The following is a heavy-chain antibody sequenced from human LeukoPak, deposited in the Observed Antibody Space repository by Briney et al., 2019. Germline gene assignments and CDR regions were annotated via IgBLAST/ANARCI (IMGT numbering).Heavy chain of an antibody. J-gene: IGHJ4*02. Sequence: GESLQISCKGSGYSFTSYWIGWVRQMPGKGLEWMGIIYPGDSDTRYSPSFQGQVTISADKSISTASLQWSSLKASDTAVYSCARREQLARGGQLDYWGQGTLVTVSS. V-gene: IGHV5-51*01. D-gene: IGHD6-6*01. CDR3: ARREQLARGGQLDY. CDR1: GYSFTSYW. CDR2: IYPGDSDT.